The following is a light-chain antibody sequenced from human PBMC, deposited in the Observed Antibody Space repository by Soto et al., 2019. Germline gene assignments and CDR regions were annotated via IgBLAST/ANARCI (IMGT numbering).Light chain of an antibody. Sequence: EIVLTQSPGTLSLSPGERATLSCRASQSVSSSYLAWYQQKPGQAPRLLIYGASSRATGIPDRFSGSGSGTDFTLTISRVEPEDFAVYSCQQYGSSPYTFGQGTKLEIK. CDR2: GAS. J-gene: IGKJ2*01. CDR3: QQYGSSPYT. CDR1: QSVSSSY. V-gene: IGKV3-20*01.